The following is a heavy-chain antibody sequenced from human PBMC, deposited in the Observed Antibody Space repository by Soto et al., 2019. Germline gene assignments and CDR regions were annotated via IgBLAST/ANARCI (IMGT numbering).Heavy chain of an antibody. CDR2: IIPILGIA. CDR3: ARASLYCGSTSCYEGGFDY. D-gene: IGHD2-2*01. J-gene: IGHJ4*02. CDR1: GGTFSSYT. Sequence: QVQLVQSGAEVKKPGSSVKVSCKASGGTFSSYTISWVRQAPGQGLEWMGRIIPILGIANYAQKFQGRVTITADKSTSTAYMELSSLRSDDTAVYYCARASLYCGSTSCYEGGFDYWGQGTLVTVSS. V-gene: IGHV1-69*02.